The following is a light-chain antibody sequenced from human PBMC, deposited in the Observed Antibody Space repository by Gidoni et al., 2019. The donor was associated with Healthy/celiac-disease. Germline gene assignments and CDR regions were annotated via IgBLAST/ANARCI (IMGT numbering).Light chain of an antibody. J-gene: IGKJ1*01. CDR3: QQYYSTPWT. V-gene: IGKV4-1*01. Sequence: DIVMTQSPASLAVPLGERATINCKSSQSVLYSSNNKNYLAWYQQKPGQPPKLLIYWASTRESGVPDRFSGSGSGTDFTLTISSLQAEDVAVYYCQQYYSTPWTFGQGTKVEIK. CDR1: QSVLYSSNNKNY. CDR2: WAS.